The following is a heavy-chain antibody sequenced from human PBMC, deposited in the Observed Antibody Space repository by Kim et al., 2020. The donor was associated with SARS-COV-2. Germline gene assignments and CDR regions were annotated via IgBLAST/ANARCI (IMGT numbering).Heavy chain of an antibody. J-gene: IGHJ5*02. CDR2: ISSSSSYI. D-gene: IGHD3-22*01. CDR1: GFTFSSYS. V-gene: IGHV3-21*01. Sequence: GGSLRLSCAASGFTFSSYSMNWVRQAPGKGLEWVSSISSSSSYIYYADSVKGRFTISRDNAKNSLYLQMNSLRAEDTAVYYCARDWDPMIVDNWFDPWGQGTLVTVSS. CDR3: ARDWDPMIVDNWFDP.